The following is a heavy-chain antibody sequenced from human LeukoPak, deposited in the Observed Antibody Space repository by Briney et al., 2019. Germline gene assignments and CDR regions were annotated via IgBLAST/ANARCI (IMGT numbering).Heavy chain of an antibody. D-gene: IGHD2-15*01. V-gene: IGHV3-64*04. J-gene: IGHJ4*02. CDR2: ISSNGGST. Sequence: GGSLRLSCSASGFTFSSYAMHWVRQAPGKGLEYVSAISSNGGSTYYADSVKGRFTISRDNSKNTVYLQMDSLRVEDTAMYYCAREKCSGGTCYSTVDYWGQGTLVTVSS. CDR1: GFTFSSYA. CDR3: AREKCSGGTCYSTVDY.